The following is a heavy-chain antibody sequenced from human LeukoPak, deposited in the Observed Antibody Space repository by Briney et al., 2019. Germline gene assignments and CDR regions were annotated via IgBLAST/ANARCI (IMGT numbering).Heavy chain of an antibody. J-gene: IGHJ4*02. CDR2: ITGSSSYT. Sequence: PGGSLRLSCAASGFTFSDYYMSWIRQVPGKGLEWISYITGSSSYTNYADSVKGRFTISRDNAKNSLYLQMNSLRAEDTAVYHCARRSTGNFDFWGQGTLVTVSS. V-gene: IGHV3-11*03. CDR1: GFTFSDYY. CDR3: ARRSTGNFDF.